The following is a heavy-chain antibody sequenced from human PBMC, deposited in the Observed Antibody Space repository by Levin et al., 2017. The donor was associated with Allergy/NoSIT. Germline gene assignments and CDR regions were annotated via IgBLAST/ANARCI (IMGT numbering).Heavy chain of an antibody. J-gene: IGHJ4*02. CDR1: GFTLSNYW. Sequence: AGGSLRLSCAASGFTLSNYWMHWVRQSPGKGLVWVSGIKEDGSRTTYADSVKGRITISRDNAKNMVYLQMNSLGADDTAVYYCARDEDVATTVRGFDCWGQGTLVTVSS. CDR2: IKEDGSRT. D-gene: IGHD5-24*01. CDR3: ARDEDVATTVRGFDC. V-gene: IGHV3-74*01.